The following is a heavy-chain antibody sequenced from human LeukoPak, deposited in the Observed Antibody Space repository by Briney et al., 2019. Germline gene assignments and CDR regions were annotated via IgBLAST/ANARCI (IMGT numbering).Heavy chain of an antibody. CDR2: IRSKADNYAT. V-gene: IGHV3-73*01. CDR3: TQSNY. J-gene: IGHJ4*02. Sequence: PGGSLILSCAASGFTFSGSPILWVRQASGIGLEWVGRIRSKADNYATAYAASVQGRCTISRDDSKSTAYLQLNSLKTEDTAVYYCTQSNYWGQGALVTVSS. CDR1: GFTFSGSP.